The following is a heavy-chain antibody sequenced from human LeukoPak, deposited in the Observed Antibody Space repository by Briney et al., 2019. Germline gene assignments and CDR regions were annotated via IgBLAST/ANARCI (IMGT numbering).Heavy chain of an antibody. V-gene: IGHV3-23*01. Sequence: GGSLRLSCAASGFTFSSYAMSWVRQAPGKGLEWVSAISGSGGSTYYADSVKGRFTISRDNSKNTLYLQMNSLRAEDTAVYYCAEGLQVLLRFGDQNWFDPWGQGTLVTVSS. CDR2: ISGSGGST. CDR3: AEGLQVLLRFGDQNWFDP. D-gene: IGHD3-10*01. J-gene: IGHJ5*02. CDR1: GFTFSSYA.